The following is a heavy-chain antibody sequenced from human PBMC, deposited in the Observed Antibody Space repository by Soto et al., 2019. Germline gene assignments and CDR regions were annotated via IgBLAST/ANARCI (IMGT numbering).Heavy chain of an antibody. D-gene: IGHD4-17*01. CDR1: GGSISSYY. J-gene: IGHJ6*02. CDR2: VYYSGST. V-gene: IGHV4-59*01. CDR3: ARGEHYGDYAEYYYYYYGMDV. Sequence: PSETLSLTCTVSGGSISSYYWSWVRQPPGKGLEWIGYVYYSGSTNYNPSLKSRVTISVDTSKNQFSLKLSSVTAADTAVYYCARGEHYGDYAEYYYYYYGMDVWGQGTTVTVSS.